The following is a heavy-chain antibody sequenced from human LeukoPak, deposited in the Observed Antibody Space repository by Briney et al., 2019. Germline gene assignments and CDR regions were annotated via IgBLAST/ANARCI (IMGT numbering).Heavy chain of an antibody. D-gene: IGHD5-12*01. V-gene: IGHV1-18*01. CDR2: IIPIFGTA. Sequence: GASVKVSCKASGYTFTSYGISWVRQAPGQGLEWMGGIIPIFGTANYAQKLQGRVTMTTDTSTSTAYMELRSLRSDDTAVYYCARDQWLQTQGFDPWGQGTLVTVSS. J-gene: IGHJ5*02. CDR3: ARDQWLQTQGFDP. CDR1: GYTFTSYG.